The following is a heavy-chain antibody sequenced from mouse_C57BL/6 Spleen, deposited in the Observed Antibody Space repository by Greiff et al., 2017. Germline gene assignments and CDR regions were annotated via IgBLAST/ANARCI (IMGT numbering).Heavy chain of an antibody. CDR2: IDPSDSET. CDR1: GYTFTSYW. Sequence: QVQLQQSGAELVRPGSSVKLSCKASGYTFTSYWMHWVKQRPIQGLEWIGNIDPSDSETHYNQKFKDKATLTVDKSSSTAYMQLSSLTSEDSAVYYCARKIPYYYGSSYVDWYFDVWGTGTTVTVSS. J-gene: IGHJ1*03. CDR3: ARKIPYYYGSSYVDWYFDV. D-gene: IGHD1-1*01. V-gene: IGHV1-52*01.